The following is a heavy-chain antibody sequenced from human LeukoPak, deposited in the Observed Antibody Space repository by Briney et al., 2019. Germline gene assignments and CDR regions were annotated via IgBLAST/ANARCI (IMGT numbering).Heavy chain of an antibody. J-gene: IGHJ4*02. CDR1: GYTFTDYY. D-gene: IGHD7-27*01. CDR3: AKELTGGGN. Sequence: ASVKVSRKVSGYTFTDYYMHWVQQAPGKGLEWMGLVDPEDGETIYAEKFQGRVTITADTSTDTAYMDLSSLRSEDTAVFCCAKELTGGGNWGQGTLVTVSS. CDR2: VDPEDGET. V-gene: IGHV1-69-2*01.